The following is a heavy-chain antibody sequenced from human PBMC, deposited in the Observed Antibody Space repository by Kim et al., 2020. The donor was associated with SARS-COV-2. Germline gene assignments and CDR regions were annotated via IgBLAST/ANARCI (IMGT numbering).Heavy chain of an antibody. CDR2: INMKTIDR. D-gene: IGHD3-9*01. V-gene: IGHV1-18*01. Sequence: ASVKVSCKTSGYTFTSHGISWVRQAPGQGLEWMGLINMKTIDRYYIQSLQGRVTMTTDTSTSTAYMELRSLTSDDTAVYYCARVTFYDNLTGHLDNWGQGTLVTVSS. CDR3: ARVTFYDNLTGHLDN. J-gene: IGHJ4*02. CDR1: GYTFTSHG.